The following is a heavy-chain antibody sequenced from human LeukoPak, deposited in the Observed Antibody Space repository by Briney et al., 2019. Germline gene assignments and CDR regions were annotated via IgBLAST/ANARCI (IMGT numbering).Heavy chain of an antibody. V-gene: IGHV1-69*13. J-gene: IGHJ6*02. Sequence: ASVTVSCQATGGTFSSYAISWVRPAPGQGLEWMGGIIPIFGTANYAQKFQGRVTITADESTSTAYMELRSLKSDDTAVFYCARDSLLVAGTESYYYGMDVWGQGTTVTVSS. D-gene: IGHD6-19*01. CDR2: IIPIFGTA. CDR3: ARDSLLVAGTESYYYGMDV. CDR1: GGTFSSYA.